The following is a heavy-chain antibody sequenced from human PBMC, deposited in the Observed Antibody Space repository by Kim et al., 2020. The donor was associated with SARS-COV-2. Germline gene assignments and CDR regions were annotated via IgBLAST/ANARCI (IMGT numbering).Heavy chain of an antibody. Sequence: ASVKVSCKASGYTFTSYDINWGRQATGQGLEWMGWMNPNSGNTGFAQKFQGRVTMTRNTSIRTAYMELSSLRSEDTAVYYCARDVAAAGTIIVYWGQGTLVTVSS. CDR1: GYTFTSYD. J-gene: IGHJ4*02. CDR3: ARDVAAAGTIIVY. D-gene: IGHD6-13*01. CDR2: MNPNSGNT. V-gene: IGHV1-8*01.